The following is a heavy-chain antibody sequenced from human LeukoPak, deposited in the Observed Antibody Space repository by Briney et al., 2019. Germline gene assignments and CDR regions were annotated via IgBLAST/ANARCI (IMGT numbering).Heavy chain of an antibody. CDR2: INPNSGGT. D-gene: IGHD4-17*01. V-gene: IGHV1-2*06. CDR3: AREDGDYGNWFDP. J-gene: IGHJ5*02. CDR1: GYTFTGYY. Sequence: GASVKVSYKASGYTFTGYYMHWVRQAPGQGLEWMGRINPNSGGTNYAQKFQGRVTMTRDTSISTAYMELSRLRSDDTAVYYCAREDGDYGNWFDPWGQGTLVTVSS.